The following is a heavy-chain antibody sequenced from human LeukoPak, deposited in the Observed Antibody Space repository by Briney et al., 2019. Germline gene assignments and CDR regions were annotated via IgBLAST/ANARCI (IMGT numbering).Heavy chain of an antibody. CDR1: GYTFTSYG. V-gene: IGHV1-18*01. Sequence: ASVKVSRKASGYTFTSYGISWVRQAPGQGLEWMGWISAYNGNTNYAQKLQGRVTMTTDTSTSTAYMELRSLRSDDTAVYYCARVGLRELLKGDFDYWGQGTLVTVSS. CDR3: ARVGLRELLKGDFDY. J-gene: IGHJ4*02. CDR2: ISAYNGNT. D-gene: IGHD1-26*01.